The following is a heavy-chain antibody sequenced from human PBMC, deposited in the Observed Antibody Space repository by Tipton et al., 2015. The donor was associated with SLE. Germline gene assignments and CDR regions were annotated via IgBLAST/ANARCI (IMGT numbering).Heavy chain of an antibody. V-gene: IGHV4-38-2*02. J-gene: IGHJ6*03. D-gene: IGHD6-13*01. CDR2: MHHNGST. CDR1: LYSIGSGFY. CDR3: ARRGDYSSSWYVAFYYYMDV. Sequence: TLSLTCTVSLYSIGSGFYWDWVRRPPGKGLEWIATMHHNGSTYYNPSLRSRVTISMDTSRNQFSLRLKSVTAADTAVYYCARRGDYSSSWYVAFYYYMDVWGKGTAVTVSS.